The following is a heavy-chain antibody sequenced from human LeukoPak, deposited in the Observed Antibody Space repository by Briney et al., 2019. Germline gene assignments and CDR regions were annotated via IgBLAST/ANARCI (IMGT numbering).Heavy chain of an antibody. J-gene: IGHJ6*02. Sequence: SGGSLRLSCAASGFTFSSYAMSWVRQAPGKGLEWVSAISGSGGSTYYADSVKGRFTISRDKSKNTLYLQMNSLRAEDTAVYYCARERDYDLGSDVWGQGTTVTVSS. V-gene: IGHV3-23*01. D-gene: IGHD3-3*01. CDR1: GFTFSSYA. CDR3: ARERDYDLGSDV. CDR2: ISGSGGST.